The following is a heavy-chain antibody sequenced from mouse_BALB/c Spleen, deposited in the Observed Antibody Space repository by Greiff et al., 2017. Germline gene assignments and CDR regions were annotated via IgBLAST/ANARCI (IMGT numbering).Heavy chain of an antibody. V-gene: IGHV5-4*02. CDR1: GFTFSDYY. Sequence: EVKVVESGGGLVKPGGSLKLSCAASGFTFSDYYMYWVRQTPEKRLEWVATISDGGSYTYYPDSVKGRFTISRDNAKNNPYLQMSSLKSEDTAMYYCARGGGMDYWGQGTSVTVSS. CDR2: ISDGGSYT. J-gene: IGHJ4*01. CDR3: ARGGGMDY.